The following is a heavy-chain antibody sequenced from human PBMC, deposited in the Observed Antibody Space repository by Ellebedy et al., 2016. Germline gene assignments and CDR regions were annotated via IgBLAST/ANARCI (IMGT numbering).Heavy chain of an antibody. Sequence: ASVKVSCKASGYTFTSYDINWVRQATGQGLEWMGWMNPNSGNTGYAQKFQGRVTMTRNTSISTAYMELSSLRSEDTAVYYCASVGYCSSTSCYGNYYYYYGMDVWGQGTTVTVSS. D-gene: IGHD2-2*01. CDR1: GYTFTSYD. J-gene: IGHJ6*02. CDR2: MNPNSGNT. V-gene: IGHV1-8*01. CDR3: ASVGYCSSTSCYGNYYYYYGMDV.